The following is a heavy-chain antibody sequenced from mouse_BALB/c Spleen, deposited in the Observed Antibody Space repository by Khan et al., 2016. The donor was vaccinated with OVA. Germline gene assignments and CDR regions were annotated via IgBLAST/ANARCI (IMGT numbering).Heavy chain of an antibody. CDR3: AKKGMITTVAWFAY. D-gene: IGHD2-4*01. Sequence: QVQLKESGPGLVQPSQSLSITCTVSGFSLTSYGVHWVRQSPGKGLEWLGVIWRGGSTDSNAAFMSRLSITKDNSKSQVFFKLNSLQADDTAIYYCAKKGMITTVAWFAYWGQGTLVTVSA. CDR2: IWRGGST. J-gene: IGHJ3*01. V-gene: IGHV2-5*01. CDR1: GFSLTSYG.